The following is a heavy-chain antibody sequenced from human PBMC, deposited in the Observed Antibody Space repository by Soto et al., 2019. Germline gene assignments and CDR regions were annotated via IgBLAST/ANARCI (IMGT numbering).Heavy chain of an antibody. CDR3: AKNNRYCSSTNCFVFDY. J-gene: IGHJ4*02. D-gene: IGHD2-2*01. Sequence: EVQLVESGGGLVQPGGSLRLSCAASGFTFSGYWMSWVRQAPVKGLEWLANIKQDGSEKYYVDSVKGRFTISRDNAKNSMYRLMNSLIAEDTAVYYCAKNNRYCSSTNCFVFDYWGQGTLVTVSS. CDR2: IKQDGSEK. V-gene: IGHV3-7*01. CDR1: GFTFSGYW.